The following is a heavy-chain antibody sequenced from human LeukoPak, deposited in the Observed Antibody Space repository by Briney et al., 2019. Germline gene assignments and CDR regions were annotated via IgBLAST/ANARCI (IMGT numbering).Heavy chain of an antibody. J-gene: IGHJ3*02. CDR1: GGTFSSYA. CDR2: IIPIFGTA. Sequence: SVKVSCKASGGTFSSYAISWVRQAPGQGLEWMGGIIPIFGTANYAQKFQGRVTITADESSSTAYMELSSLRSEDTAVYYCARSEAEDDAFDIWGQGTMVTVSS. V-gene: IGHV1-69*01. CDR3: ARSEAEDDAFDI.